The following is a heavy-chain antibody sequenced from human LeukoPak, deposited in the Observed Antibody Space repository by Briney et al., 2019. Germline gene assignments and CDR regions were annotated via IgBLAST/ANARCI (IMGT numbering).Heavy chain of an antibody. J-gene: IGHJ4*02. CDR2: ISGAGGSS. Sequence: GGSLRLSCAPSGFAFSSSSMSWVRQAQGKGLEWVSTISGAGGSSFYAESVKGRFTISRDNSMNSVSLQMSSLRVEDTAIYYCTKDDSSSWYDYFFDYWGQGTLVTVSS. CDR1: GFAFSSSS. CDR3: TKDDSSSWYDYFFDY. D-gene: IGHD3-22*01. V-gene: IGHV3-23*01.